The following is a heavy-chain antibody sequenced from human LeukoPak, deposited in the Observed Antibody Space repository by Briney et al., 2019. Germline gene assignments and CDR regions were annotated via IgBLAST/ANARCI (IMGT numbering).Heavy chain of an antibody. D-gene: IGHD3-9*01. CDR3: AKDGILTGLDY. Sequence: AGGSLRLSCAASGFTFSSYSMNWVRQAPGKGLEWVSSISSSSSYIYYADSVKGRFTISRDNSKNTLYLQMNSLRAEDTAVYYCAKDGILTGLDYWGQGTLVTVSS. J-gene: IGHJ4*02. CDR1: GFTFSSYS. V-gene: IGHV3-21*01. CDR2: ISSSSSYI.